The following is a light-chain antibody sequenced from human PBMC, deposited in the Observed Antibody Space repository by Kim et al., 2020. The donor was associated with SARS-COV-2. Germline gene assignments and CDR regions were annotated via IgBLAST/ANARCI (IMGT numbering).Light chain of an antibody. CDR1: QSVSSY. CDR2: DAS. J-gene: IGKJ4*01. CDR3: QQRSNWAAT. V-gene: IGKV3-11*01. Sequence: LSPGERATASCRASQSVSSYLAWYQQKPGQAPRLLNYDASNRATGIPARFSGSGSGTDFTLTISSLEPEDFAVYYCQQRSNWAATFGGGTKVDIK.